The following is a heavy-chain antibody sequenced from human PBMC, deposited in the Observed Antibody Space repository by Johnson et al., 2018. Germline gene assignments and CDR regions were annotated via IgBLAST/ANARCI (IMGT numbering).Heavy chain of an antibody. CDR2: IIPLFGPP. CDR3: ARDFYGAGNFYTDYYYGMDV. CDR1: GDTFTKNG. Sequence: QVQLQESGAEVKNPGSSVKVSCTASGDTFTKNGFSWVRQAPGQGLEGMGAIIPLFGPPNYAHKFQDRITITGDESTKTVSMELGSLRSEDTAVYFCARDFYGAGNFYTDYYYGMDVWGQGTTVTGSS. D-gene: IGHD3-10*01. V-gene: IGHV1-69*01. J-gene: IGHJ6*02.